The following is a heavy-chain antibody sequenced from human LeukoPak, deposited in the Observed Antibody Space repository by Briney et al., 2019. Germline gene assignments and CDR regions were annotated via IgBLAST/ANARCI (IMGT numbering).Heavy chain of an antibody. CDR3: ARSDYGGNSFDWFEP. Sequence: ASVKVSCKASGGTFSSYAISWVRQAPGQGLEWMGGIIPIFGTANYAQKFQGRVTITADESTSTAYMELSSLRSEDTAVYYCARSDYGGNSFDWFEPWGQGTLVTVSS. CDR2: IIPIFGTA. J-gene: IGHJ5*02. D-gene: IGHD4-23*01. CDR1: GGTFSSYA. V-gene: IGHV1-69*01.